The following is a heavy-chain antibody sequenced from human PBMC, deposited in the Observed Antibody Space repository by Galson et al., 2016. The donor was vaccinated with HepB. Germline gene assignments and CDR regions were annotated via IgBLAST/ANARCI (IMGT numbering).Heavy chain of an antibody. D-gene: IGHD3-22*01. V-gene: IGHV1-69*13. CDR2: IIPIFGTA. J-gene: IGHJ6*02. CDR1: GGTFSNYA. Sequence: SVKVSCKASGGTFSNYAISWVRQAPGLGLEWMGGIIPIFGTANYAQNFQGRVTITADESTSTAYMELSSLRSEDTAVYYCASRAGDYYDNSGYYYYYNYGMDVWGQGTTVTVSS. CDR3: ASRAGDYYDNSGYYYYYNYGMDV.